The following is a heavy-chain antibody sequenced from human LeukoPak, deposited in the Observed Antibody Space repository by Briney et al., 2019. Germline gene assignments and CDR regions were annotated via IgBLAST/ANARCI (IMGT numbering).Heavy chain of an antibody. CDR1: GFTFSSYA. V-gene: IGHV3-23*01. Sequence: GGSLRLSCAVSGFTFSSYAMSWVRQAPGRGLECVSGISGSGSSTNYADSVKGRFTISRDNSKNTLYLQMDSLRVEDTATYYCAIGPRQKRGLSTYWGQGALVTVSA. CDR3: AIGPRQKRGLSTY. D-gene: IGHD3/OR15-3a*01. J-gene: IGHJ4*02. CDR2: ISGSGSST.